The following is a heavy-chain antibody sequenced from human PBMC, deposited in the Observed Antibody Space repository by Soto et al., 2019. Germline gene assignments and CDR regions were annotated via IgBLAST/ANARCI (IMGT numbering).Heavy chain of an antibody. Sequence: QVQLVQSGAEQKKPGASVKFSCKASGYTFRHYAMHWVRQAPGQRLEWMGWINAGNTHTKYSQKFQGRVTFTRDTSASTAYMELSSLTSEDTAVYYCARTAQYANTLYSFDNLGQGTLVTVSS. CDR1: GYTFRHYA. D-gene: IGHD2-2*01. J-gene: IGHJ4*02. CDR3: ARTAQYANTLYSFDN. V-gene: IGHV1-3*05. CDR2: INAGNTHT.